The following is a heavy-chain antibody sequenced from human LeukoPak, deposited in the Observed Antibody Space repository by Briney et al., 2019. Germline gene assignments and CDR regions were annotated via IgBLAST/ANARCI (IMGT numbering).Heavy chain of an antibody. Sequence: PGGSLRLSCAASGFTFSSYWMSWVRQAPGKGLEWVANINQGGKEKYYVGSVKGRFTISRDNAENSLYLQMTSLRAEDTAVYYCAKVAKYYYGSETYYFFEHWGQGTPATASS. CDR3: AKVAKYYYGSETYYFFEH. CDR1: GFTFSSYW. CDR2: INQGGKEK. D-gene: IGHD3-10*01. V-gene: IGHV3-7*01. J-gene: IGHJ4*02.